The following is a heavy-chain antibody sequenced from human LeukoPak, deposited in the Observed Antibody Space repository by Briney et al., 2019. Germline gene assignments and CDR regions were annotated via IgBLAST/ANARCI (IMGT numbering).Heavy chain of an antibody. CDR2: ISAYNGNT. CDR1: GYTFTSYG. D-gene: IGHD5-24*01. Sequence: ASVKVSCKASGYTFTSYGISWVRQAPGQGLEWMGWISAYNGNTNYAQKLQGRVTMTTDTSTSTAYMELRSLRSDDTAVYYCARGRRDGYNLNWFDPWGQGTLVTVSS. CDR3: ARGRRDGYNLNWFDP. V-gene: IGHV1-18*01. J-gene: IGHJ5*02.